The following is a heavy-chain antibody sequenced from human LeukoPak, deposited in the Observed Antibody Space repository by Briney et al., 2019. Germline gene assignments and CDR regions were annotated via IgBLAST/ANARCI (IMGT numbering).Heavy chain of an antibody. CDR1: GGSISSSSYY. Sequence: SETLSLTCTVSGGSISSSSYYWGWIRQPPGEGLEWIGSIYYSGSTYYNPSLKSRVTISVDTSKNQFSLKLSSVTAADTAVYYCASLGVVHAYWGQGTLVTVSS. V-gene: IGHV4-39*01. CDR3: ASLGVVHAY. J-gene: IGHJ4*02. CDR2: IYYSGST. D-gene: IGHD3-3*01.